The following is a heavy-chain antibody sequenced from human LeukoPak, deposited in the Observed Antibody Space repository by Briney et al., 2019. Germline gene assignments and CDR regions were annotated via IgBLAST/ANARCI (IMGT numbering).Heavy chain of an antibody. V-gene: IGHV4-39*01. Sequence: PSETLSLTCTVSGGSISSSSYYWGWIRQPPGKGLEWIGSIYYSGSTYYNPSLKSRVTISVDTSKNQFSLKLSSVTAADTAVYYCASQYYYEIPGYFDYWGQGTLVTVSS. D-gene: IGHD3-22*01. J-gene: IGHJ4*02. CDR2: IYYSGST. CDR3: ASQYYYEIPGYFDY. CDR1: GGSISSSSYY.